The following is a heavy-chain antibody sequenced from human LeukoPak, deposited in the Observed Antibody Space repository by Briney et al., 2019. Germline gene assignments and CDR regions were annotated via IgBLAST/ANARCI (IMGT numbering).Heavy chain of an antibody. CDR2: LNPDGSQK. CDR3: AKLLGTATTFDY. CDR1: GFTFSRNW. Sequence: GGSLTLSCEASGFTFSRNWMSWVRQAPGKGLEWVASLNPDGSQKHYVDSVKGRFTISRGNTRNSLYLQMSSLGDEDTAVYYCAKLLGTATTFDYWGQGTLVTVSS. V-gene: IGHV3-7*01. D-gene: IGHD5-24*01. J-gene: IGHJ4*02.